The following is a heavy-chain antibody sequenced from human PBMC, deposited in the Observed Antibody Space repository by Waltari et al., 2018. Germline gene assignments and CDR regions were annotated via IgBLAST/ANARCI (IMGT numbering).Heavy chain of an antibody. CDR1: DDSMSNVY. Sequence: QVQLQESGPRMVKPAETLSLTCRVSDDSMSNVYWNWIRQPAGKGLEWIGRIHTSGNSKYNPSLNGRVTISMDKSKNQFSLRLTSVTAADTAMYYCAREGCTTNCPRGWFDPWGQGTLVTVSS. CDR2: IHTSGNS. V-gene: IGHV4-4*07. D-gene: IGHD2-8*01. CDR3: AREGCTTNCPRGWFDP. J-gene: IGHJ5*02.